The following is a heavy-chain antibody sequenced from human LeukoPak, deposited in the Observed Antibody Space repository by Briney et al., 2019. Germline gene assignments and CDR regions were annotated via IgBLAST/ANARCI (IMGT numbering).Heavy chain of an antibody. CDR1: GFTFGGYC. D-gene: IGHD3-10*02. J-gene: IGHJ4*02. CDR3: GRGDALSGGH. CDR2: IHHEGSAK. Sequence: PSESLTLTCAASGFTFGGYCMSWVRQPPGRGLEWVAEIHHEGSAKYHVESVKGRFTISDDNNKHLLFLLMNGMTADDTAVYYCGRGDALSGGHWGQGTMVTVSS. V-gene: IGHV3-7*01.